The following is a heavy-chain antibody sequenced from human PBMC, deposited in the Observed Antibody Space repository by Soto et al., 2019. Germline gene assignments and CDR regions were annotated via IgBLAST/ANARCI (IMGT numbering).Heavy chain of an antibody. CDR1: GYTFTSYA. D-gene: IGHD2-8*01. V-gene: IGHV1-3*01. J-gene: IGHJ5*02. CDR2: INAGNGNT. Sequence: ASVKVSCKASGYTFTSYAMHWVRQAPGQRLEWMGWINAGNGNTKYSQKFQGRVTITRGTSASTAYMELSSLRSEDTAVYYCARDLGYCTNGVCYPAWFDPWGQGTLVTVSS. CDR3: ARDLGYCTNGVCYPAWFDP.